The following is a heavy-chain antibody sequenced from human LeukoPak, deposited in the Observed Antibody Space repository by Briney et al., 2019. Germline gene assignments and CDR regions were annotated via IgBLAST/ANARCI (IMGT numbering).Heavy chain of an antibody. D-gene: IGHD6-13*01. J-gene: IGHJ4*02. V-gene: IGHV3-30*02. Sequence: GGSVRLSCAASGFTFSSYGMHWVRQAPGKGLEWVAFIRYDGSNKYYADSVKGRFTISRDNSKNTLYLQMNSLRAEDTAVYYCAKDRPSYSSSGRLFDYWGQGTLVTVSS. CDR1: GFTFSSYG. CDR2: IRYDGSNK. CDR3: AKDRPSYSSSGRLFDY.